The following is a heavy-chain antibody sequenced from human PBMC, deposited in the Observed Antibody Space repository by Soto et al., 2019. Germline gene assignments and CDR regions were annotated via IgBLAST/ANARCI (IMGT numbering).Heavy chain of an antibody. D-gene: IGHD3-16*02. Sequence: QVQLVQSGAEVKKPGASVKVSCKASGYTFTSYGISWVRQAPGQGLEWMGWISAYNGNTNYAQKLQGRVTMTTDTSTGKPSRGLRGLRSDDRPWNYCAGGPPLRYSTGMNVWAKGPRSPSP. V-gene: IGHV1-18*01. CDR2: ISAYNGNT. CDR1: GYTFTSYG. J-gene: IGHJ6*02. CDR3: AGGPPLRYSTGMNV.